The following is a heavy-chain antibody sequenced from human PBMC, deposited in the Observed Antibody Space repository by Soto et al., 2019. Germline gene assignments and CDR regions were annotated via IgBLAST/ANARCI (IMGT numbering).Heavy chain of an antibody. J-gene: IGHJ4*02. CDR1: GFTFISFA. CDR3: TIGEWSSTSYVNF. CDR2: ISGSGGAT. Sequence: PGGSLRLSCAASGFTFISFAVSWVRLAPGKGLESVSAISGSGGATYYADSVKGRFTVSRDNSRNTVYLQVDSLRVEDTAVYHGTIGEWSSTSYVNFWGKGTLVTVSS. V-gene: IGHV3-23*01. D-gene: IGHD3-10*01.